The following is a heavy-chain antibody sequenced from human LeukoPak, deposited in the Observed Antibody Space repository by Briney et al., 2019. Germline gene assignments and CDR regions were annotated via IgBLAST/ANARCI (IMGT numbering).Heavy chain of an antibody. CDR2: ISWNSGSI. D-gene: IGHD6-13*01. V-gene: IGHV3-9*01. CDR1: GFTFDDYA. CDR3: AKDVAAAGTRFLFDY. Sequence: PGGSLRLSCAASGFTFDDYAMHWVRQAPGKGLEWVSGISWNSGSIGYADSVKGRFTISRDNAKNSLYLQMNSLRAEDTALYYCAKDVAAAGTRFLFDYWGQGTLVTVSS. J-gene: IGHJ4*02.